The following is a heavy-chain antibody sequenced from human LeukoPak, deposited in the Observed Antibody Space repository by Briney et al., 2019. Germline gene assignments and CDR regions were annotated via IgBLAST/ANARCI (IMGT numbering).Heavy chain of an antibody. J-gene: IGHJ4*02. V-gene: IGHV3-23*01. D-gene: IGHD1-7*01. CDR3: AKDVKDWNSPTY. Sequence: GGSLRLSCAASGFTFRIYSMTWVRQAPGNGLEWVSVISDSGGGTYYADSVKGRFTISRENSKKTLYLQMNSLRAEDTAVYYCAKDVKDWNSPTYWGQGTLVTVSS. CDR1: GFTFRIYS. CDR2: ISDSGGGT.